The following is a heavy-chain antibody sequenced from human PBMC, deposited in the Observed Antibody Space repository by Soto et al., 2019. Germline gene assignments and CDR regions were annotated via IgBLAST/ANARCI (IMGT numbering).Heavy chain of an antibody. V-gene: IGHV4-31*03. CDR1: GGSISSGGYY. CDR2: IYYSGST. J-gene: IGHJ6*02. Sequence: SETLSLTCTVSGGSISSGGYYWSWIRQHPGKGLEWIGYIYYSGSTYYNPSLKSRVTISVDTSKNQFSLKLSSVTAADTAVYYCAIDLRDSSSSLSYYYYGMDVWGQGTTVTVSS. CDR3: AIDLRDSSSSLSYYYYGMDV. D-gene: IGHD6-6*01.